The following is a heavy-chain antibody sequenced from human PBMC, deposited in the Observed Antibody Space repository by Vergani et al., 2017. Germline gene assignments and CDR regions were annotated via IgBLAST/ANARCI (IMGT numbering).Heavy chain of an antibody. CDR3: AKAHSSGWYYFDY. CDR1: GFTFSSYG. Sequence: QVQLVESGGGVVKPGRSLRLSCAASGFTFSSYGLHWVRQAPGKGLEWVAVISYDGGSKPYADSVKGRFTIPRDNSRNRLYLQMNSLRAEDTAVDYCAKAHSSGWYYFDYCGQGTLVTVSS. V-gene: IGHV3-30*13. CDR2: ISYDGGSK. J-gene: IGHJ4*02. D-gene: IGHD6-19*01.